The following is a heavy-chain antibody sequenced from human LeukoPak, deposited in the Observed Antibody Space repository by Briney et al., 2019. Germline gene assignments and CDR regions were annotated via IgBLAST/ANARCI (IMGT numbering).Heavy chain of an antibody. CDR1: GGSISSYY. CDR2: IYYSGST. CDR3: ARAYCSSTSCEKLDY. D-gene: IGHD2-2*01. Sequence: PSETLSLTCTVSGGSISSYYWSWIRQPPGKGLEWIGYIYYSGSTNYNPSLKSRVTISVDTSKNQFSLKLSSVTAADTAVYYCARAYCSSTSCEKLDYWGQGTLVTVSS. V-gene: IGHV4-59*01. J-gene: IGHJ4*02.